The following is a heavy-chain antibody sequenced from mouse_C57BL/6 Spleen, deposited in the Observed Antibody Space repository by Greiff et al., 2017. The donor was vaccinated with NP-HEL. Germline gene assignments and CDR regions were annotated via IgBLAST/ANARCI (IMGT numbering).Heavy chain of an antibody. D-gene: IGHD1-1*01. J-gene: IGHJ1*03. CDR2: INPNNGGT. CDR3: ARRNYGSSFWYFDV. CDR1: GYTFTDYY. V-gene: IGHV1-26*01. Sequence: VEPGASVKISCKASGYTFTDYYMNWVKQSHGKSLEWIGDINPNNGGTSYNQKFKGKATLTVDKSSSTAYMELRSLTSEDSAVYYCARRNYGSSFWYFDVWGTGTTVTVSS.